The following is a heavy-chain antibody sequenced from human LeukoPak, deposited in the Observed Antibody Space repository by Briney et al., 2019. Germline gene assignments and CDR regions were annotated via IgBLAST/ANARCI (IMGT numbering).Heavy chain of an antibody. J-gene: IGHJ4*02. CDR3: ARGSKWLDY. V-gene: IGHV4-34*01. CDR1: GGSFSGYY. CDR2: INHSGST. Sequence: SETLSLTCAVYGGSFSGYYWSWIRQPPGKGLEWIGEINHSGSTNYNPSLKSRVTISVGTSKNQFSLKLSSVTAADTAVYYCARGSKWLDYWGQGTLVTVSS. D-gene: IGHD6-19*01.